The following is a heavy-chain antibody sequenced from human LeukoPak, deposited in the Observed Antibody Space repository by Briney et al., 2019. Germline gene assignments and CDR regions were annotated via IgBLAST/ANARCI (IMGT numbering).Heavy chain of an antibody. CDR1: GGSISSSSYY. V-gene: IGHV4-39*07. CDR3: ARGPPPFFYDSLGYYRPLDYFDY. D-gene: IGHD3-22*01. CDR2: IYYTGSA. Sequence: PSETLSLTCTVSGGSISSSSYYWGWIRQPPGKGLEWLGNIYYTGSAYYNPSLKSRVTISVDTSKNQFSLRLSSVTAADTAVYYCARGPPPFFYDSLGYYRPLDYFDYWGQGTLVTVSS. J-gene: IGHJ4*02.